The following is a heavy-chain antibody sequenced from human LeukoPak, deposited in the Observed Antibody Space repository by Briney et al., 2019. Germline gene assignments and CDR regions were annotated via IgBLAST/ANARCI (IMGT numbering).Heavy chain of an antibody. CDR2: INRETNLI. CDR1: GFSFSSYA. D-gene: IGHD2-21*01. V-gene: IGHV3-48*02. Sequence: GGSLRLSCAASGFSFSSYAMNWVRQGPGKGLEWIAHINRETNLIDYADSVKGRFTVSRDNAKNSLFLQTISLTDEDTAVYYCVRDSDWAFDYWGPGALVTVSS. CDR3: VRDSDWAFDY. J-gene: IGHJ4*02.